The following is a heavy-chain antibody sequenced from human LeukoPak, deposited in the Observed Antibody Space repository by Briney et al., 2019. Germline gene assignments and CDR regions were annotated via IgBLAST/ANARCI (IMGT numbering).Heavy chain of an antibody. CDR2: INWNGGST. D-gene: IGHD3-22*01. J-gene: IGHJ4*02. V-gene: IGHV3-20*04. CDR3: AKSDSSGYYLGG. Sequence: PGGSLRLSCAASGFTFDDYGMSWVRQAPGKGLEWVSGINWNGGSTGYADSVKGRFTISRDNAKNSLYLQMNSLRAEDTALYYCAKSDSSGYYLGGWGQGTLVTVSS. CDR1: GFTFDDYG.